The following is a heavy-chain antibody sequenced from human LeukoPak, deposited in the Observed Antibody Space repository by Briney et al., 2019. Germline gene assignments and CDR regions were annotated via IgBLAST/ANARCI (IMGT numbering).Heavy chain of an antibody. D-gene: IGHD1-26*01. CDR2: ISSSSSTM. J-gene: IGHJ4*02. CDR3: AGRVGATWVDY. Sequence: GGSLRLSCAASGFTFSSYSMNWVRQAPGKGLGWLSYISSSSSTMYYADSVKGRFTISRDNAKNSLYLQMNSLRAEDTAVYYCAGRVGATWVDYWGQGTLVTVSS. CDR1: GFTFSSYS. V-gene: IGHV3-48*04.